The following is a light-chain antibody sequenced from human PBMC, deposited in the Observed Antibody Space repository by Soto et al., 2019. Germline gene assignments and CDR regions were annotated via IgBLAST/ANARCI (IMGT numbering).Light chain of an antibody. CDR1: QGLNSN. Sequence: ETVLTQSPATLSVSPGETATLSCTTSQGLNSNLAWYQQKLGQAPRVLIYGASTRAAGIPARFSGSGSGTEFILTISSLQSEDFAVYYCHEYNTWPWTFGQGTKVEIK. J-gene: IGKJ1*01. CDR3: HEYNTWPWT. V-gene: IGKV3-15*01. CDR2: GAS.